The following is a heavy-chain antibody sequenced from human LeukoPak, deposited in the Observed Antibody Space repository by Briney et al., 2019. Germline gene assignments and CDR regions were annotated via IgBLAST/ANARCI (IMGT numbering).Heavy chain of an antibody. CDR3: ARSRGSPNTGEDAFDI. Sequence: QTGGSLRLSCAASRFTFSHYAMHWVRQAPGKGLEWVAVISYDGNNKYYADPVKGRFTISRDNSRNTLSLQMNSLRAEDTAVYYCARSRGSPNTGEDAFDIWGQGTLVTVSS. CDR2: ISYDGNNK. CDR1: RFTFSHYA. D-gene: IGHD2-8*02. V-gene: IGHV3-30-3*01. J-gene: IGHJ3*02.